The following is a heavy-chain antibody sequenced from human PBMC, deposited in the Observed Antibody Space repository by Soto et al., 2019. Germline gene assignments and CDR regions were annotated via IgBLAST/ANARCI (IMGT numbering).Heavy chain of an antibody. D-gene: IGHD1-7*01. V-gene: IGHV3-48*01. CDR2: ISSSSSTI. CDR1: GFTFSSYS. CDR3: ARHPIRITGTIYFDI. Sequence: EVQLVESGGGLVQPGGSLRLSCAASGFTFSSYSMNWVRQAPGKGLEWVLYISSSSSTIYYADSVKGRFTISRDTAKNSLYLQMHSLRAENTAVYYCARHPIRITGTIYFDIWGQGTMVTVSS. J-gene: IGHJ3*02.